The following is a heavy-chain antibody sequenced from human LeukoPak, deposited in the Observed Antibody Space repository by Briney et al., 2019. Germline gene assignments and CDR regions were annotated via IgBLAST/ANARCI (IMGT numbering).Heavy chain of an antibody. Sequence: GSLRLSCAASGFTFTKFWMNWVRQTPGKGLMWVSRIQTDGSTRYAESVKGRFTISRDNAKNTVYLQMNTLSAEDTAIYYCARGLHWNDFNWFDSWGQGTLVTVSS. D-gene: IGHD1-1*01. V-gene: IGHV3-74*01. CDR1: GFTFTKFW. CDR3: ARGLHWNDFNWFDS. CDR2: IQTDGST. J-gene: IGHJ5*01.